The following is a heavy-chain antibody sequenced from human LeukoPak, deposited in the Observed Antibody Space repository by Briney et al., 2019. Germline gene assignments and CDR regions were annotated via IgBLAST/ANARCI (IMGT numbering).Heavy chain of an antibody. Sequence: GASVKVSCKASGGTFSSYAISWVRQAPGQGLEWMGGIIPIFGTANYARKFQGRVTITADESTSTAYTELSSLRSEDTAVYYCARDRLAAAGTHYYYYMDVWGKGTTVTISS. D-gene: IGHD6-13*01. J-gene: IGHJ6*03. CDR2: IIPIFGTA. V-gene: IGHV1-69*13. CDR1: GGTFSSYA. CDR3: ARDRLAAAGTHYYYYMDV.